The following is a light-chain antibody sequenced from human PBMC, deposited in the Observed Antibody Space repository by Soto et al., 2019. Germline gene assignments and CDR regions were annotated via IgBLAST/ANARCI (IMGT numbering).Light chain of an antibody. CDR2: EVT. CDR3: CSYTGTTTLVV. Sequence: QSVLTQPASVSGSPGQSITISCTGTSSDVGSYDLVSWYQQHPGKAPKLVIYEVTNRPSGVSNRFSGSKSGNTASLTISGLQTEDEADYYCCSYTGTTTLVVFGGGTKVTVL. CDR1: SSDVGSYDL. J-gene: IGLJ2*01. V-gene: IGLV2-23*02.